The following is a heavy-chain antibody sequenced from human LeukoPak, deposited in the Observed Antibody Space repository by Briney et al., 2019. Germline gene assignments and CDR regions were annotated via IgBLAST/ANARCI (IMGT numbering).Heavy chain of an antibody. CDR1: GGSISSHY. D-gene: IGHD4-17*01. J-gene: IGHJ6*03. V-gene: IGHV4-4*07. CDR2: IYSSGST. CDR3: ARDDTTVTTLGNYYYMDV. Sequence: PSETLSLTCNVSGGSISSHYWSWIRQPAGKGLEWIGHIYSSGSTIYNPSLKSRVTISVDKSKNQFSLKLSSVTAADTAVYYCARDDTTVTTLGNYYYMDVWGKGTTVTVSS.